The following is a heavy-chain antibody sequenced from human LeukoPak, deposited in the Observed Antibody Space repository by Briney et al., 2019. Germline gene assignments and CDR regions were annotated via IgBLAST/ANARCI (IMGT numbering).Heavy chain of an antibody. Sequence: PSETLSLTCTVSGGSLSSYYWSWIRQPPGKGLEWIGYIYYSGSASYNPSLKSRVTIFVDTSKNLFSLILTSVSASDTAIYYCARDHWLFSSKTWYYYGMDVWGQGTTVTVSS. CDR3: ARDHWLFSSKTWYYYGMDV. D-gene: IGHD3-9*01. V-gene: IGHV4-59*01. CDR2: IYYSGSA. J-gene: IGHJ6*02. CDR1: GGSLSSYY.